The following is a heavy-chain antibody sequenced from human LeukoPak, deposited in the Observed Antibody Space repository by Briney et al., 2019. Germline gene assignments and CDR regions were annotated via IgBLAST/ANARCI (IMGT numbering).Heavy chain of an antibody. Sequence: GESLKISCKGSGYSFTSYWISRVGQMPGKGLEWMGRIDPSDSYTNYSPSFQGHVTISADKSISTAYLQWSSLKASDTAMYYCARHTPGLWFGDNDAFDIWGQGTMVTVSS. D-gene: IGHD3-10*01. CDR1: GYSFTSYW. CDR3: ARHTPGLWFGDNDAFDI. CDR2: IDPSDSYT. V-gene: IGHV5-10-1*01. J-gene: IGHJ3*02.